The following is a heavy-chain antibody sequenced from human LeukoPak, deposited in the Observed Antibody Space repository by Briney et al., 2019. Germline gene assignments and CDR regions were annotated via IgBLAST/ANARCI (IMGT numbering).Heavy chain of an antibody. J-gene: IGHJ6*02. Sequence: SETLSLTCTVSGGSISSGGYYWSWIRQHPGKGLEWIGYIYYSGSTYYNPSLKSRVTISVGTSKNQFSLKLSSVTAADTAVYYCARQRRYYYYGMDVWGQGTTVTVSS. CDR3: ARQRRYYYYGMDV. CDR1: GGSISSGGYY. CDR2: IYYSGST. V-gene: IGHV4-31*03.